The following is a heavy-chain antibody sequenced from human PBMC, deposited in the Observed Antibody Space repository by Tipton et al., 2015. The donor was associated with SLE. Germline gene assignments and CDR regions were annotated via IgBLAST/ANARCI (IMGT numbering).Heavy chain of an antibody. J-gene: IGHJ4*02. CDR3: AKDSGPYCSGGSCYFY. V-gene: IGHV3-43*01. CDR2: ISWDGDST. CDR1: GFTFDDYT. Sequence: SLRLSCAASGFTFDDYTMHWVRQAPGKGLEWVSLISWDGDSTYCADSVKGRFTISRDNSKNSLYLQMNSLRTEDTALYYCAKDSGPYCSGGSCYFYWGQGTLVTVSS. D-gene: IGHD2-15*01.